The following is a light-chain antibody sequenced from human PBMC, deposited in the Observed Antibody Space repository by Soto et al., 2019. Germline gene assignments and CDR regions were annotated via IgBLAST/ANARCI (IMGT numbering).Light chain of an antibody. CDR3: QSYNIGPFT. J-gene: IGKJ4*01. V-gene: IGKV1-27*01. CDR1: HDIGNS. Sequence: DLQMTQSPPSLSAYVGDRVVVTCRASHDIGNSLAWYQQRPGKSPRLLIYVASTLQSGVSARFSGSGSGTNFTLAISSLRPEDVATYYCQSYNIGPFTFGGGTKVEVK. CDR2: VAS.